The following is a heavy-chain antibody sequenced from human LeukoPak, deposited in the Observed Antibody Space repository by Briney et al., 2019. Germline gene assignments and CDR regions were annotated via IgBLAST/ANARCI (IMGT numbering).Heavy chain of an antibody. V-gene: IGHV4-34*01. CDR3: ARGPNSSYYFDY. CDR2: INHSGST. Sequence: SETLSLTCAVYGGSFSGYYWSWIRQPPGKGLEWIGEINHSGSTNYNPSLKSRVTISVDTSKNQFSLKLSSVTAADTAVYYCARGPNSSYYFDYWGQGTLVTVSS. CDR1: GGSFSGYY. J-gene: IGHJ4*02. D-gene: IGHD1-1*01.